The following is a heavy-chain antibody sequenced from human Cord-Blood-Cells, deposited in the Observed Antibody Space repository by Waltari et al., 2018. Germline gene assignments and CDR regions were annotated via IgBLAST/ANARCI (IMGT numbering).Heavy chain of an antibody. CDR1: GYTLTEFS. D-gene: IGHD1-26*01. CDR2: FDPEDGET. J-gene: IGHJ3*02. V-gene: IGHV1-24*01. CDR3: ATPYSIVGATDAFDI. Sequence: QVQLVQSGAEVKKPGASVKVSCKVSGYTLTEFSMHWLRQAPGKGLEWMGGFDPEDGETIYAQKFQGRVTMTEDTSTDTAYMELSSLRSEDTAVYYCATPYSIVGATDAFDIWGQGTMVTVSS.